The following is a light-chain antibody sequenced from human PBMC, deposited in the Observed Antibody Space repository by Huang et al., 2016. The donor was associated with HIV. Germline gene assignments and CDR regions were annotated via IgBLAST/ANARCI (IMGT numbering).Light chain of an antibody. J-gene: IGKJ1*01. V-gene: IGKV1-39*01. CDR1: QNIRKF. CDR3: QVSYRTPWT. Sequence: DIQLTQSPSSLSASVGDRVTITCRASQNIRKFLNWYQQKPNEAPKVIISAASTLQSGVPSRFSGSGSGTDFTLSISSLRPEDLATYYCQVSYRTPWTFGQGTKVEI. CDR2: AAS.